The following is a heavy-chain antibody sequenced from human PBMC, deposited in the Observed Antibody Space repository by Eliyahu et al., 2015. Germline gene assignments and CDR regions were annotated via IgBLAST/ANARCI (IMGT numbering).Heavy chain of an antibody. CDR1: GFTIGXSW. Sequence: EVQLVETGGGLVQPGGSLRXSCAASGFTIGXSWRHXVXQTPGKGLVWVSRIKGDGSSTYYADSVKGRFTVSRDNAKNTLYLQMNSLTVEDTAVYYCAKSDWFDPWGQGTLVTVSS. CDR2: IKGDGSST. J-gene: IGHJ5*02. V-gene: IGHV3-74*01. CDR3: AKSDWFDP.